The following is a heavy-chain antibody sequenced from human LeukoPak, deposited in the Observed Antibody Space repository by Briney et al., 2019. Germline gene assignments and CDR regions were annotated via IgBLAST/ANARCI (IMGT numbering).Heavy chain of an antibody. CDR2: INPARGGT. CDR1: GYTFTAYY. Sequence: ASVKVSCKASGYTFTAYYMHWVRQAPGQGLEWMGCINPARGGTDYAQKFQGRVTMTRDTSTSTVYMELSSLRSDDTAVYYCARSVYGSGSYFAWGWGPGTLVTVSS. D-gene: IGHD3-10*01. V-gene: IGHV1-2*02. CDR3: ARSVYGSGSYFAWG. J-gene: IGHJ4*02.